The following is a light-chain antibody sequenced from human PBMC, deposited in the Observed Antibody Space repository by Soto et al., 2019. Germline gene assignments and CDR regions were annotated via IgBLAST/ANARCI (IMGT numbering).Light chain of an antibody. V-gene: IGKV3D-20*02. CDR2: DAS. Sequence: EFVLTQSPGTLSLSPGERATLSCRASQTVRNNYLAWYQQKPGQAPRLLIYDASSRATGIPDRFSGSGSGTEFTLTISSLQSEDFAVYYCQQYNNWRTFGQGTKVDIK. J-gene: IGKJ1*01. CDR1: QTVRNNY. CDR3: QQYNNWRT.